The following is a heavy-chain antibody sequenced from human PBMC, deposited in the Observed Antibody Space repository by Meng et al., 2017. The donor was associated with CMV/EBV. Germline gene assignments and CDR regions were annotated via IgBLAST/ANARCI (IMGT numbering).Heavy chain of an antibody. CDR3: AHRGSYGYHGY. Sequence: QTPLKHSGPTLVQPPTTLMLTCSFSWFSLSPIVVGVVLIRPPPGKALEWLALIYWDDDKRYSPSLKSRLTITKDTSKNQVVLTMTNMDPVDTATYYCAHRGSYGYHGYWGQGTLVTVSS. V-gene: IGHV2-5*02. J-gene: IGHJ4*02. CDR2: IYWDDDK. D-gene: IGHD5-18*01. CDR1: WFSLSPIVVG.